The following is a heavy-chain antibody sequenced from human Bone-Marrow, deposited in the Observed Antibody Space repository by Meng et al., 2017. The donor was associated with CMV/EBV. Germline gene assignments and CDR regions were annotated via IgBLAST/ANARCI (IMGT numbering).Heavy chain of an antibody. D-gene: IGHD3-3*01. CDR1: GFTFSDYY. J-gene: IGHJ6*02. Sequence: GESLKISCAASGFTFSDYYMSWIRQAPGKGLEWVSYISSSGSTIYYADSVKGRFTISRDNAKNSLYLQMNSLRAEDTAVYYCAREGAPLYDFWSGSFHYYYGMDVWGQGTTVTVSS. CDR3: AREGAPLYDFWSGSFHYYYGMDV. CDR2: ISSSGSTI. V-gene: IGHV3-11*04.